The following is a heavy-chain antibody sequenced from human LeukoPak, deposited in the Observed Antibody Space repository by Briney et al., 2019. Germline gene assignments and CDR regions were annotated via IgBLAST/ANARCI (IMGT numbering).Heavy chain of an antibody. CDR1: GFTFSSYA. CDR2: VSGSGGST. V-gene: IGHV3-23*01. J-gene: IGHJ4*02. D-gene: IGHD6-13*01. Sequence: GGSLRLSCAASGFTFSSYAMSWVRQAPGKGLEWVSAVSGSGGSTYYADSVKGRFTISRDNSKNTLYLQMNSLRAEDTAVYYCAKDGRSIAAAGNFDYWGQGTLVTVSS. CDR3: AKDGRSIAAAGNFDY.